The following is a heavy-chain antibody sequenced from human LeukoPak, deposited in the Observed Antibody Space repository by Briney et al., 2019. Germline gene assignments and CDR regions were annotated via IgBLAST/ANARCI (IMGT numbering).Heavy chain of an antibody. Sequence: ASVNVSCKVSGYTLTELSMHWVRQAPGKGLEWMGGFDPEDGETIYAQKFQGRVTMTEDTSTDTAYMELSSLRSEDTAVYYCATQQGEFTRRYAFDIWGQGTMVTVSS. CDR1: GYTLTELS. D-gene: IGHD3-10*01. CDR3: ATQQGEFTRRYAFDI. V-gene: IGHV1-24*01. CDR2: FDPEDGET. J-gene: IGHJ3*02.